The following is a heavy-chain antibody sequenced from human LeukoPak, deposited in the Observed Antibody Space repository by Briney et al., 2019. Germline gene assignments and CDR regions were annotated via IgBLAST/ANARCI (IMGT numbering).Heavy chain of an antibody. CDR3: ARVVGGRIAEAGIGAFDI. CDR1: GYTFTSYG. V-gene: IGHV1-18*01. Sequence: ASVKVSCKASGYTFTSYGISWVRQAPGQGLEWMGWISAYNGNTNYAQKLQGRVTMTTDTSTSTAYMELRSLRSDDTAVYYCARVVGGRIAEAGIGAFDIWGQGTMVTVSS. J-gene: IGHJ3*02. CDR2: ISAYNGNT. D-gene: IGHD6-13*01.